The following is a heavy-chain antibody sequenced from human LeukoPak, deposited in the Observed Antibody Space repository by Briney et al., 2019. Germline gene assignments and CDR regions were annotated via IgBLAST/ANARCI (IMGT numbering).Heavy chain of an antibody. J-gene: IGHJ3*02. V-gene: IGHV3-21*01. Sequence: PGGSLRLSCAASGFTFSSYSMNWVRQAPGKGLEWVSSISSSSSYIYYADSVKGRFTISRDNAKNSLYLQMNSLRAEDTAVYYCARAGGGIWDAFDIWGQGTMVTVSS. CDR3: ARAGGGIWDAFDI. CDR1: GFTFSSYS. CDR2: ISSSSSYI. D-gene: IGHD3-16*01.